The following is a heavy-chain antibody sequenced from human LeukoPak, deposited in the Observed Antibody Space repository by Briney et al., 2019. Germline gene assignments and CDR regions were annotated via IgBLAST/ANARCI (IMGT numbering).Heavy chain of an antibody. CDR1: GYTFDDYD. D-gene: IGHD6-13*01. CDR3: AIEDYGSSWYALDC. CDR2: ISGDGGSI. V-gene: IGHV3-43*02. Sequence: GGSLRLSCAASGYTFDDYDTYWVRQGPGKGLEWVSLISGDGGSIYYADSVKGRFTISRDNSKNSLYLQMNSLRTEDTALYYCAIEDYGSSWYALDCWGQGTLVTVSS. J-gene: IGHJ4*02.